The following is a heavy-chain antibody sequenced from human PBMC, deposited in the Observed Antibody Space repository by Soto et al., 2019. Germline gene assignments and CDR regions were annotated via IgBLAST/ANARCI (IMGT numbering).Heavy chain of an antibody. J-gene: IGHJ4*02. CDR1: GGSISSSNW. CDR3: ARHTSSGFDY. D-gene: IGHD6-19*01. CDR2: IYYSGNT. V-gene: IGHV4-59*08. Sequence: SETLSLTCAVSGGSISSSNWWSWIRQPPGKGLEWIGYIYYSGNTNYNPSLKSRVTISVDTSKNQFSLKLSSVTAADTAVYYCARHTSSGFDYWGQGTLVTVSS.